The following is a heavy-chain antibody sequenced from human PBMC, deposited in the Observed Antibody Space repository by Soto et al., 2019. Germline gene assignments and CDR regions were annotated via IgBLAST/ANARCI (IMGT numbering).Heavy chain of an antibody. J-gene: IGHJ6*02. V-gene: IGHV3-23*01. CDR3: AKCYYDSSGYYYGGRYYYGMDV. D-gene: IGHD3-22*01. CDR2: ISGSGGGT. Sequence: PGGSLRLSCAASGFTFSSYAMSWVRQAPGKGLEWVSAISGSGGGTYYADSVKGRFTISRDNSKNTLYLQMNSLRAEDTAVYYCAKCYYDSSGYYYGGRYYYGMDVWGQGTTVTVSS. CDR1: GFTFSSYA.